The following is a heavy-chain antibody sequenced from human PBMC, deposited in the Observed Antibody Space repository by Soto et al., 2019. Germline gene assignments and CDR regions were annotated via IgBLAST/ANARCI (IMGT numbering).Heavy chain of an antibody. Sequence: SGPTLVNPTQTLTLTCTFSGFSLSTNEVAVGWIRQPPGKALEWLALIYWNGDTRYSPSLKSRLTITKDTSKNQVLLTMTNMDPVDTATYFCAHRRESRIWPCFDYWGQRTLV. J-gene: IGHJ4*02. V-gene: IGHV2-5*01. CDR1: GFSLSTNEVA. CDR2: IYWNGDT. D-gene: IGHD6-13*01. CDR3: AHRRESRIWPCFDY.